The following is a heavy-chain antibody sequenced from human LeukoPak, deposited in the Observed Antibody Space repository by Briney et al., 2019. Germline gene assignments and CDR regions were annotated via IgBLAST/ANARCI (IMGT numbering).Heavy chain of an antibody. Sequence: SETLSLTCTVSGGSISSDNYYWGWIRRPPGKGLEWIGSIHYTGNTYDNPSLKSRVTISVDTSRNQVSLKLTSVTAADTAVYYCARLLYDGNGFYYFDCWGQGTLVTVPS. CDR2: IHYTGNT. V-gene: IGHV4-39*01. CDR3: ARLLYDGNGFYYFDC. CDR1: GGSISSDNYY. D-gene: IGHD3-22*01. J-gene: IGHJ4*02.